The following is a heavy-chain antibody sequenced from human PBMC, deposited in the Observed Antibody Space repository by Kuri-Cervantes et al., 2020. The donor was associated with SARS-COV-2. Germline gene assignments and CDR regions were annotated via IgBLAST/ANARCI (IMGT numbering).Heavy chain of an antibody. Sequence: LSLTCAASGFTFSSYSMNWVRQAPGKGLEWVAVIWYDGSNKYYADSVKGRFTISRDNSKNTLYLQMNSLRAEDTAVYYCARDRYYDSSGPMIDYWGQGTLVTVSS. CDR2: IWYDGSNK. CDR1: GFTFSSYS. J-gene: IGHJ4*02. D-gene: IGHD3-22*01. V-gene: IGHV3-33*08. CDR3: ARDRYYDSSGPMIDY.